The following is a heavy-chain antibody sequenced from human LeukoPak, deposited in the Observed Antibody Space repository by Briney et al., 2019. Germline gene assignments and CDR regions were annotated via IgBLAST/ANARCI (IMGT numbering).Heavy chain of an antibody. CDR2: ISAYNGNT. V-gene: IGHV1-18*01. Sequence: ASVKVSCKASGYTFTSYGISWVRQAPGQGLEWMGWISAYNGNTNYAQKLQGRVTMTTDTSTSTAYMELRSLRSDDTAVYYCARGGVICFGELLTFTYYYMDVWGKGTTVTVSS. J-gene: IGHJ6*03. CDR3: ARGGVICFGELLTFTYYYMDV. CDR1: GYTFTSYG. D-gene: IGHD3-10*01.